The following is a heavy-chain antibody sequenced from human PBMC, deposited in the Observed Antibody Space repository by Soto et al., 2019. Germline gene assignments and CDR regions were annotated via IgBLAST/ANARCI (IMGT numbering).Heavy chain of an antibody. CDR2: ISTPSTYI. D-gene: IGHD2-21*02. Sequence: EVLLVESGGGLVKPGGSLRLSCAASGFTFSSYSMNWVRQAPGKGLEWVSFISTPSTYISYADSVRGRFTISRDNAKNSLYLQMNSLRVEDTAVYYCARDLTGVVVTANIDYWGQGTLVTVSS. CDR1: GFTFSSYS. V-gene: IGHV3-21*01. J-gene: IGHJ4*02. CDR3: ARDLTGVVVTANIDY.